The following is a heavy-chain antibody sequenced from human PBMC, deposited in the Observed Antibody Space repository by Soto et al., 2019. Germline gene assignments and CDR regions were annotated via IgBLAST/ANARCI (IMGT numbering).Heavy chain of an antibody. J-gene: IGHJ5*02. V-gene: IGHV4-34*01. CDR3: ARARGDP. CDR2: INHSGST. Sequence: QVQLQQWGAGLLKPSETLSLTCAVYGGSSSGYYWSWIRQPPGKGLEWIGEINHSGSTNYNPSLKSRVTISVDTSKNQFSLKLSSVTAADTAVYYCARARGDPWGQGTLVTVSS. CDR1: GGSSSGYY.